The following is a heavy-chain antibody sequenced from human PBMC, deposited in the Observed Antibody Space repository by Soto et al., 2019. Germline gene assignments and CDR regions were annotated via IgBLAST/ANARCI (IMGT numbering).Heavy chain of an antibody. J-gene: IGHJ6*03. CDR3: ARDRGVAPPVAGNTHYYYYMDV. Sequence: QDQLLQSGAEVKKPGASVTVSCKASGYSFTNYGITWVRQAPGQGLEWMGWISAFNGNTHYAQKLQGRVTMTTDASTSTPFLELRSLRSDDTAVYYCARDRGVAPPVAGNTHYYYYMDVWGKGTTVTVSS. CDR2: ISAFNGNT. D-gene: IGHD6-19*01. V-gene: IGHV1-18*01. CDR1: GYSFTNYG.